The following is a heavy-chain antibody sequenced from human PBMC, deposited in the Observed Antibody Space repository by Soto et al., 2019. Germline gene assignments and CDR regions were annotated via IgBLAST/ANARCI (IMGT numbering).Heavy chain of an antibody. V-gene: IGHV3-74*01. CDR3: ARLSGDHSAFFSYGMDA. Sequence: GGSLRLSCAASGFTFDTYWVNWVRQAPGKGPEWLSGINSDGTISSYADSVKGRFTTSRDNARNTLSLQMNSLRADDTAVYYCARLSGDHSAFFSYGMDAWGQGTTVTVSS. CDR1: GFTFDTYW. D-gene: IGHD2-21*01. CDR2: INSDGTIS. J-gene: IGHJ6*02.